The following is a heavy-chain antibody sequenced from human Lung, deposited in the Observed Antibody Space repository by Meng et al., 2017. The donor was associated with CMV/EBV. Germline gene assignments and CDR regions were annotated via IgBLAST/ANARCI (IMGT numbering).Heavy chain of an antibody. CDR1: GFTFTNYW. Sequence: LSLTCAASGFTFTNYWMTWVRQAPGKGLEWVGNINEAGSVKHYVDSVKGRFTMSRDNAKNSVYLQMNALRADDTAVYFCAREYWGPDHWGQGTLVTVSS. CDR3: AREYWGPDH. CDR2: INEAGSVK. V-gene: IGHV3-7*01. D-gene: IGHD7-27*01. J-gene: IGHJ4*02.